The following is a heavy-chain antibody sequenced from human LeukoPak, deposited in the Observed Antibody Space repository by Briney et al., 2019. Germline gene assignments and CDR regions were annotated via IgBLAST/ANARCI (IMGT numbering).Heavy chain of an antibody. D-gene: IGHD2-15*01. CDR3: AQKGGTDH. CDR2: IKEDGTET. V-gene: IGHV3-7*01. Sequence: GGSLRLSCAASGFMFSSNWMSWVRLAPGKGLEWVANIKEDGTETYYVDSVKGRFTISRDNAKSSLYLQMSSLRDEDTAVYYCAQKGGTDHWGQGTLVTVSS. J-gene: IGHJ4*02. CDR1: GFMFSSNW.